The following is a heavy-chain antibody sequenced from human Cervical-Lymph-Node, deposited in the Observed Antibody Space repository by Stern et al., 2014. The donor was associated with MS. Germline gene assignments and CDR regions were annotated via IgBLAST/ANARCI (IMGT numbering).Heavy chain of an antibody. CDR2: IYYSGST. CDR1: GGSISSGPYY. D-gene: IGHD3-16*01. J-gene: IGHJ3*02. V-gene: IGHV4-31*11. Sequence: QVQLQESGPGLVKPSQTLSLTCAVSGGSISSGPYYWSWIRQRPGQGLEWLGYIYYSGSTYYNPSLEGRLTLSVDMSENHFSLRLTSVSAADTAMYYCARDSYAGPAGDSFDIWGHGTMVTVSA. CDR3: ARDSYAGPAGDSFDI.